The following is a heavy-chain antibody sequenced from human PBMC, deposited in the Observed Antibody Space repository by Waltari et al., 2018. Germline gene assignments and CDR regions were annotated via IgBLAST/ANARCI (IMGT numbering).Heavy chain of an antibody. CDR1: GFTVSSNY. D-gene: IGHD3-22*01. Sequence: EVQLVESGGGLVQPGGSLRLSCVAAGFTVSSNYMHWVRQAPGKGLEWVSVIYSGGSTYYADSVKGRFTISRDNAKNTLYLQMNSLRAEDTAVYYCARDRSYYDSSGYYGAGYWGQGTLVTVSS. V-gene: IGHV3-66*02. J-gene: IGHJ4*02. CDR2: IYSGGST. CDR3: ARDRSYYDSSGYYGAGY.